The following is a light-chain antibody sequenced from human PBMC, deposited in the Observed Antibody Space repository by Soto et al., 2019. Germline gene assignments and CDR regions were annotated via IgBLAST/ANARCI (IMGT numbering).Light chain of an antibody. CDR3: CSLATSHTYV. CDR1: SSDVGGSNF. V-gene: IGLV2-14*03. CDR2: HVT. J-gene: IGLJ1*01. Sequence: QSALTQPASVSASPRQSITISCTGTSSDVGGSNFVSWYQQHPGKAPKLMIYHVTYRPSGVSNRYSGSKSGNSASLTISGLQADDEADYYCCSLATSHTYVFGSGTKVTVL.